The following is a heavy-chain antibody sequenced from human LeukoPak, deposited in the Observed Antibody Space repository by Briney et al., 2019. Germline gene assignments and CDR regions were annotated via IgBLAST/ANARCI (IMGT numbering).Heavy chain of an antibody. CDR2: ISYDGSNK. D-gene: IGHD6-13*01. CDR3: ARDPRRSSQTGYFDY. V-gene: IGHV3-30*04. J-gene: IGHJ4*02. Sequence: GGSLRLFCAASGFTFSNYAMHWVRQAPGKGLEWVAVISYDGSNKYYADCVTGRLTISRDNSKNTVYLQMNSLRVEDTAVYYCARDPRRSSQTGYFDYWGQGTLVTVSS. CDR1: GFTFSNYA.